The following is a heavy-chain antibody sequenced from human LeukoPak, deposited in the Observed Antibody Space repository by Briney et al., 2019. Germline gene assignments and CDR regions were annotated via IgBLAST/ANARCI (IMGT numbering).Heavy chain of an antibody. D-gene: IGHD2-2*01. Sequence: GGSLRLSCAASGFTFSSYAMHWVRQAPGKGLEWVAVIWYDGSNKYYVDSVKGRFTISRDNSKNTLYLQMNSLRAEDTAVYYCARDRIVVIPTYRMDVWGQGTTVTVSS. CDR2: IWYDGSNK. CDR3: ARDRIVVIPTYRMDV. J-gene: IGHJ6*02. CDR1: GFTFSSYA. V-gene: IGHV3-33*08.